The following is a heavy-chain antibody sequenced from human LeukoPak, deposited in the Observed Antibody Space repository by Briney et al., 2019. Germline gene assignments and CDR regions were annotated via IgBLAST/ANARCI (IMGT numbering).Heavy chain of an antibody. Sequence: GESLKISCKGFGYSFTNYWIGWVRQMPGKGLKWMGIIYPGDSDARYSPSFQGQVTISADKSISTAYLQWSSLKASDTAMYYCARRRDLYSGSYYTFDYWGQGTLVTVSS. CDR2: IYPGDSDA. V-gene: IGHV5-51*01. CDR1: GYSFTNYW. D-gene: IGHD1-26*01. J-gene: IGHJ4*02. CDR3: ARRRDLYSGSYYTFDY.